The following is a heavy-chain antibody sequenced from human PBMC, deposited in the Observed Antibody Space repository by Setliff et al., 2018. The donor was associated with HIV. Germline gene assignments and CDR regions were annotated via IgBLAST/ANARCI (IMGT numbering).Heavy chain of an antibody. D-gene: IGHD2-2*01. CDR3: ARGGTSSNWFGP. V-gene: IGHV4-34*01. CDR2: ITHSGST. J-gene: IGHJ5*02. Sequence: SETLSLTCAVYGGSFTDFYWTFIRQSPGKGLEWIGEITHSGSTTYDPSLKSRITVSVDTSKNQFSLKLTSVTAADTAVYYCARGGTSSNWFGPWGQGTLVTVS. CDR1: GGSFTDFY.